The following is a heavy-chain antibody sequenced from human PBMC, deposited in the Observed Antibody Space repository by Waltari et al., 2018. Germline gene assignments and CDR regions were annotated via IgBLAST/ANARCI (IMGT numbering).Heavy chain of an antibody. CDR3: TRDLYGSGGDWFDP. D-gene: IGHD3-10*01. CDR1: GFDFSDYD. CDR2: ICVNHSNI. V-gene: IGHV3-21*03. J-gene: IGHJ5*02. Sequence: EVRLAESGGGLVKPGGSLRLSCTASGFDFSDYDMHWVRQAPGTGLGWVLSICVNHSNIFYADSVKGRFTVSRDNAKNSLYLQMDNLRAEDSGLYFCTRDLYGSGGDWFDPWGQGTLVTVSS.